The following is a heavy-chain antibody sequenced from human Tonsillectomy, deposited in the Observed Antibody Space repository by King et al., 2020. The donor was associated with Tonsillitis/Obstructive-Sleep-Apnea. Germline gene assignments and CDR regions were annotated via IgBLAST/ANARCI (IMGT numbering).Heavy chain of an antibody. D-gene: IGHD2-2*01. J-gene: IGHJ6*03. V-gene: IGHV1-18*01. CDR3: ARVVPYCSSTSCYDEAYYYYMDV. Sequence: VQLVESGAEVKKPGASVKVSCKASGYTFASYGTSWVRQAPGQGLEWMGWISAYNGNTNYAQKLQGRVTMTTDTSTSTAYMELRSLRSDDTAVYFCARVVPYCSSTSCYDEAYYYYMDVWGKGNTVTVSS. CDR1: GYTFASYG. CDR2: ISAYNGNT.